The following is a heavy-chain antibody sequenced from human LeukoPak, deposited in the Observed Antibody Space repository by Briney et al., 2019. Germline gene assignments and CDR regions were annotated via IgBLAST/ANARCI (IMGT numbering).Heavy chain of an antibody. V-gene: IGHV4-39*01. CDR2: IYYSGST. Sequence: SETLFLTCTVSGGSISSSSYYWGWIRQPPGKGLEWVGSIYYSGSTYYNPSLKSRVTISVDTSKNEFSLKLSSVTAADTAVYYCARHFEGYYYDSNGYYYDYWGQGTLVTVSS. J-gene: IGHJ4*02. D-gene: IGHD3-22*01. CDR3: ARHFEGYYYDSNGYYYDY. CDR1: GGSISSSSYY.